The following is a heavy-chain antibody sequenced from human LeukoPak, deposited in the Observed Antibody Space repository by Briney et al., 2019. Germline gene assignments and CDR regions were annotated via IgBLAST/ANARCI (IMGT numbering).Heavy chain of an antibody. Sequence: GGSLRLSSAASGFTFSSYWMHWVRQVPGKGLVWVSRINGDESSTTYADSVKGRFTISRDNAKNTLYLQMNTLRAEDTAVYYCARVRDCGGGSCFSYLDDWGQGTLVTVSS. J-gene: IGHJ4*02. CDR3: ARVRDCGGGSCFSYLDD. CDR1: GFTFSSYW. V-gene: IGHV3-74*01. D-gene: IGHD2-15*01. CDR2: INGDESST.